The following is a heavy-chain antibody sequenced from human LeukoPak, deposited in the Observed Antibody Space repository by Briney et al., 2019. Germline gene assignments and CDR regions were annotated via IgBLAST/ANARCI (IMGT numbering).Heavy chain of an antibody. CDR3: ARVAVAGTGSDAFDI. CDR2: ISAYNGNT. Sequence: ASVKVSXKASGYTFTSYGISWVRQAPGQGLEWMGWISAYNGNTNYAQKLQGRVTMTTDTSTSTAYMELRSLRSDDTAVYYCARVAVAGTGSDAFDIWGQGTMVTVSS. J-gene: IGHJ3*02. V-gene: IGHV1-18*01. D-gene: IGHD6-19*01. CDR1: GYTFTSYG.